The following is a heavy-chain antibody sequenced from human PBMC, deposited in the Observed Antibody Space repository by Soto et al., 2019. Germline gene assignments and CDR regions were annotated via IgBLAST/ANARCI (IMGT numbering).Heavy chain of an antibody. D-gene: IGHD2-15*01. Sequence: EVQLLESGGGLVQPGGSLRLSCAASGFTFSSYAMSWVRQAPGKGLEWVSAISGSGGSTYYADSVKGRFTISRDNSKNKLYLQMNSLRAEDTAVYYCAKGTKVVVAAKSVGWFDPWGQGTLVTVSS. J-gene: IGHJ5*02. CDR1: GFTFSSYA. CDR3: AKGTKVVVAAKSVGWFDP. V-gene: IGHV3-23*01. CDR2: ISGSGGST.